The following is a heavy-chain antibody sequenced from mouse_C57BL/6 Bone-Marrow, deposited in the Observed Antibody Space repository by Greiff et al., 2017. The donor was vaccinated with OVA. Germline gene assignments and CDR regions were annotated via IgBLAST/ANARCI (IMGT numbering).Heavy chain of an antibody. V-gene: IGHV1-83*01. Sequence: VQLQQSGPELVKPGASVKMSCKASGYTFTDYYMHWVKQKPGKGLEWIGEIYPGSGNTYYNEKFKGKATLTADTSSSTAYMQLSSLTSEDSAVYPRYGRSYVGYVDVWGTGTTVTVSS. D-gene: IGHD1-1*01. CDR1: YTFTDYYM. CDR3: GRSYVGYVDV. CDR2: YPGSGNTY. J-gene: IGHJ1*03.